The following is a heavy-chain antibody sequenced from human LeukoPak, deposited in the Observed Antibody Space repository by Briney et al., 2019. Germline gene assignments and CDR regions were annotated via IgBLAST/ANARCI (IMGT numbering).Heavy chain of an antibody. CDR2: ISSSSSYI. Sequence: PGGSLRLSCAASGYTFSSYSMNWVRQAPGKGLEWVSSISSSSSYIYYADSVKGRFTISRDNAKNSLYLQMNSLRAEDTAVYYCARDRCGSYYRDYWGQGTLVTVSS. D-gene: IGHD1-26*01. CDR1: GYTFSSYS. CDR3: ARDRCGSYYRDY. V-gene: IGHV3-21*01. J-gene: IGHJ4*02.